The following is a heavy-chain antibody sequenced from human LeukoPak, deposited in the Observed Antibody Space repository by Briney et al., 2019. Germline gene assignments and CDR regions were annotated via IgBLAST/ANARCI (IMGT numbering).Heavy chain of an antibody. J-gene: IGHJ4*02. Sequence: SETLSLTCTVSGGSISSGGYYWSWIRQHPGKGLEWIGYIYYSGSTYYNPSLKSRVTISVDTSKNQFSLKLSSVTAADTAVYYCARSRYYYYSSGYLPDYWGQGTLVTVSS. D-gene: IGHD3-22*01. CDR2: IYYSGST. V-gene: IGHV4-31*03. CDR3: ARSRYYYYSSGYLPDY. CDR1: GGSISSGGYY.